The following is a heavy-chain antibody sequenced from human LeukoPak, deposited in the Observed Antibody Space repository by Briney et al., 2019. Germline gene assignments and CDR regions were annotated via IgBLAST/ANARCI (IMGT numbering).Heavy chain of an antibody. CDR1: GDSVSSNTAA. CDR2: TYYRSKWYN. V-gene: IGHV6-1*01. D-gene: IGHD2-15*01. J-gene: IGHJ5*02. Sequence: SQTLSLTCAISGDSVSSNTAAWNWIRQSPSRGLEWLGRTYYRSKWYNDYAVSAKSRITINPDTSKNQFSLQLNSVTPEDTAVYYCARVYCSGGACVNWFDPWGQGALVTVSS. CDR3: ARVYCSGGACVNWFDP.